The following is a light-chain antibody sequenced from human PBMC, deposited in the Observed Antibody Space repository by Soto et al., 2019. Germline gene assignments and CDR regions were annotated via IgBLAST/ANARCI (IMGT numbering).Light chain of an antibody. CDR2: GAG. CDR1: QSVTSSY. J-gene: IGKJ1*01. V-gene: IGKV3-20*01. Sequence: EIVLTQSPGTLSLSPGNKATLPCRASQSVTSSYLAWYQQKPGQAPRLLIYGAGSRATGIPDRFSGSGSGTDFILTISRLEPEDFAVYYCQQYGSTPVTFGQGTKVDIK. CDR3: QQYGSTPVT.